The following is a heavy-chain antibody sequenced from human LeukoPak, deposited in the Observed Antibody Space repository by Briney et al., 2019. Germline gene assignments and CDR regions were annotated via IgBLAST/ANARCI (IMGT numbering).Heavy chain of an antibody. CDR3: ARHRYCSSTSCHFDY. CDR2: INHSGST. D-gene: IGHD2-2*01. Sequence: SETLSLTCAVYGGSFSGYYWSWIRQPPGKGLEWIGEINHSGSTNYNPSLKSRVTISVDTSKNQFSLKLSSVTAADTAVYYCARHRYCSSTSCHFDYWGQGTLVTVSS. V-gene: IGHV4-34*01. J-gene: IGHJ4*02. CDR1: GGSFSGYY.